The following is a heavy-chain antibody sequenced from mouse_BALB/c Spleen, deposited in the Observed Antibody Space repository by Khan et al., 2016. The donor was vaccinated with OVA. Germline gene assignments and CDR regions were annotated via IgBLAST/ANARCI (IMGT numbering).Heavy chain of an antibody. CDR1: GYSITSGYG. V-gene: IGHV3-2*02. D-gene: IGHD1-2*01. Sequence: EVQLQESGPGLVKPSQSLSLTCTVTGYSITSGYGWNWIRQFPGNQLQLMGFISYSGSTNYHPTLKSRISITRDTSKNPLFLQLNSVTTEDTATYYRARTARIKYWGQGTTLTVSS. CDR2: ISYSGST. J-gene: IGHJ2*01. CDR3: ARTARIKY.